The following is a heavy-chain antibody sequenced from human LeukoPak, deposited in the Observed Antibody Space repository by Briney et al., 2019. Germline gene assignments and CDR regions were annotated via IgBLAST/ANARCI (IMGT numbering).Heavy chain of an antibody. J-gene: IGHJ4*02. CDR3: ARVIVGATFDY. CDR2: INSNGDGT. D-gene: IGHD1-26*01. CDR1: GFTFDDHA. Sequence: GGSLRLSCAASGFTFDDHAMNWVRQAPGKGLEWVSGINSNGDGTGYADSVKGRFTIFRDNAKNSLYLQMNSLRAEDTAMYYCARVIVGATFDYWSQGTLVTVSS. V-gene: IGHV3-20*04.